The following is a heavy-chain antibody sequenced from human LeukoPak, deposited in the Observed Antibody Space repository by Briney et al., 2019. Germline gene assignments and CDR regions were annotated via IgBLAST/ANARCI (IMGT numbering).Heavy chain of an antibody. J-gene: IGHJ4*02. V-gene: IGHV3-30*04. CDR2: ISYDGSNK. CDR3: TTDIARIDWFGEPIDY. D-gene: IGHD3-10*01. CDR1: GFTFSSYA. Sequence: GGSLRLSCAASGFTFSSYAMHWVRLAPGKGLEWEAVISYDGSNKYYADSVKGRFTISRDNSKNTLYLQMNSLKTEDTAVYYYTTDIARIDWFGEPIDYWGQGTLVTVSS.